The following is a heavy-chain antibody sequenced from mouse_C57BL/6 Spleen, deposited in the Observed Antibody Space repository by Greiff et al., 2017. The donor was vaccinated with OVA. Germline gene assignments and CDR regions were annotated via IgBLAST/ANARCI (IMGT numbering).Heavy chain of an antibody. CDR2: ISSGSSTI. J-gene: IGHJ2*01. Sequence: EVHLVESGGGLVKPGGSLKLSCAASGFTFSDYGMHWVRQAPEKGLEWVAYISSGSSTIYYADTVKGRFTISRDNAKNTMFLQMTRLRSEDTALYYSARQLRLRYYYYWGPGTTLTVSS. V-gene: IGHV5-17*01. CDR1: GFTFSDYG. CDR3: ARQLRLRYYYY. D-gene: IGHD3-2*02.